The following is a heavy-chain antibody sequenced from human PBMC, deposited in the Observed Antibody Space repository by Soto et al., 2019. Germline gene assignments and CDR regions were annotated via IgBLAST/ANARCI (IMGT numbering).Heavy chain of an antibody. Sequence: SETLSLTCAVYGGSFSGYYWSWIRQPPGKGLEWIGEINHSGSTNYNPSLKSRVTISVDTSKNQFSLKLSSVTAADTAVYYCERGLTYNSSSWIPWGQGTLVTVYS. CDR2: INHSGST. J-gene: IGHJ5*02. CDR3: ERGLTYNSSSWIP. D-gene: IGHD6-13*01. CDR1: GGSFSGYY. V-gene: IGHV4-34*01.